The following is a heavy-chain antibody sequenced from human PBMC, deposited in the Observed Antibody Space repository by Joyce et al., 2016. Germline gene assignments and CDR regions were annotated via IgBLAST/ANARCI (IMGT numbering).Heavy chain of an antibody. CDR3: ARGNTDY. Sequence: QVHLAQSGTEVKRPGASVKVSCKAFGYSFANFAMHWVRQAPGQRPEWMGWINPGNGHKKYSQKCQGRVIFIRDTSASTAYMELSSLKSEDTALYYCARGNTDYWGQGTLVTVSS. CDR1: GYSFANFA. V-gene: IGHV1-3*01. J-gene: IGHJ4*02. CDR2: INPGNGHK.